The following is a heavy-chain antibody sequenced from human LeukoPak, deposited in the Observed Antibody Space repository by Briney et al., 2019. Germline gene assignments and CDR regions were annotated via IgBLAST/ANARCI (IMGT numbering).Heavy chain of an antibody. D-gene: IGHD1-26*01. J-gene: IGHJ4*02. CDR2: IYTSGST. Sequence: SETLSPTCTVSGGSISSYYWSWIRQPAGKGLEWIGRIYTSGSTNYNPSLKSRVTTSVDTSKNQFSLKLSSVTAADTAVYYCARDRSEGRLDYWGQGTLVTVSS. V-gene: IGHV4-4*07. CDR3: ARDRSEGRLDY. CDR1: GGSISSYY.